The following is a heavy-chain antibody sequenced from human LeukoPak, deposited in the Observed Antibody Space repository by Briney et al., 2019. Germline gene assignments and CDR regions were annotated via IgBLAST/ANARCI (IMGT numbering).Heavy chain of an antibody. D-gene: IGHD1-26*01. CDR3: TTRGGSFSIFDY. V-gene: IGHV3-15*01. CDR2: IKSKTDGGTT. Sequence: GGSLRLSCAASGFTFSDAWMSWVRQAPGKGLEWVGRIKSKTDGGTTDYAAPVKGRLTISRDDSKNTLYLQMNSLKTEDTAVYYCTTRGGSFSIFDYWGQGTLVTVSS. J-gene: IGHJ4*02. CDR1: GFTFSDAW.